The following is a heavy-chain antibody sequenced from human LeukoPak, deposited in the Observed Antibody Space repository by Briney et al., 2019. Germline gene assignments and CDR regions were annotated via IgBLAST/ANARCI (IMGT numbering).Heavy chain of an antibody. CDR2: LYYSGST. J-gene: IGHJ6*04. Sequence: SETLSLTCTVSGGSITTYYWSWIRQPPGKGLEWIGYLYYSGSTNYNPSLKSRVTISVDTSKNQFSLKLSSVTAADTAVYYCARGLRQRGGILAPFWGKGTTVTVSS. V-gene: IGHV4-59*12. CDR3: ARGLRQRGGILAPF. D-gene: IGHD2-15*01. CDR1: GGSITTYY.